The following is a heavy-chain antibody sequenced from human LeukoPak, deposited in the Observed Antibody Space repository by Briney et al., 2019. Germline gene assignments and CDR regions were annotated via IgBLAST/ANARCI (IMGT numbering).Heavy chain of an antibody. CDR3: AKALSSRGLSESV. J-gene: IGHJ4*02. CDR1: GFTFDGYA. V-gene: IGHV3-9*01. CDR2: ISWNSGRI. D-gene: IGHD6-19*01. Sequence: PGGSLRLSCAASGFTFDGYAMHWVRKVPGKGLERVSGISWNSGRIGYEDSEKSRFTNSRDNAKNSLYLQMNSLRIEDTAFYYCAKALSSRGLSESVWGQGTLVTVSS.